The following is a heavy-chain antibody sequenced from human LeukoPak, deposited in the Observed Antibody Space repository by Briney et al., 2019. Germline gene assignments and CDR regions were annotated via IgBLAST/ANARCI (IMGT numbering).Heavy chain of an antibody. V-gene: IGHV3-74*01. CDR2: INSDGSST. J-gene: IGHJ3*02. Sequence: PGGSLRLSCAASGFTFSSYWMHWVRQAPGKGRVWVSGINSDGSSTSYADSVKGRFPISRDNAKNTLYLQMNSLRAEDTAVYYCVRVAAFDIWGQGTMVTVSS. CDR3: VRVAAFDI. CDR1: GFTFSSYW.